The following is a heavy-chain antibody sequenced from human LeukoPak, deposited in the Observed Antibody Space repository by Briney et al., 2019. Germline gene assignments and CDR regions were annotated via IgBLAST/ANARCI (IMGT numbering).Heavy chain of an antibody. V-gene: IGHV1-46*01. CDR3: ARVGVTAATADY. D-gene: IGHD6-25*01. CDR2: INPNRGST. CDR1: GYTFTSYY. J-gene: IGHJ4*02. Sequence: ASVKVSCKASGYTFTSYYMYWVRQAPGQGLEWMGIINPNRGSTSYAQKFQGRVTMTSDTSTSTVYMELNSLRSEDTAVYFCARVGVTAATADYWGQGTLVTVSS.